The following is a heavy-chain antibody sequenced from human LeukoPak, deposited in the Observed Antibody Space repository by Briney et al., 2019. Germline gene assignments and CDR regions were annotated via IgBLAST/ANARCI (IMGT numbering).Heavy chain of an antibody. J-gene: IGHJ4*02. CDR1: GFTFSSYW. D-gene: IGHD1-7*01. CDR2: TSSSDAGT. V-gene: IGHV3-23*01. CDR3: AKDRPITGTTGWFDY. Sequence: GGSLRLSCAASGFTFSSYWMSWVRQAPGKGLEWVSATSSSDAGTYYAESVRGRFTISRDNSKNTLFLQMNSLRAEDTAVYYCAKDRPITGTTGWFDYWGQGTLVTVSS.